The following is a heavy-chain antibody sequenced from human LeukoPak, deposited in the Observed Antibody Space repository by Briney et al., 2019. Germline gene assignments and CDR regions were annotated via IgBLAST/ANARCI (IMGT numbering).Heavy chain of an antibody. V-gene: IGHV3-11*01. CDR1: GFTFSDSY. J-gene: IGHJ3*02. D-gene: IGHD6-6*01. CDR3: AKGLISSSSIKDAFDI. CDR2: ISRTGSDI. Sequence: GGSLRLSCAASGFTFSDSYMNWIRQAPGKGLEWVSYISRTGSDINYADSVKGRFTISRDNAKNLLFLQMNSLRAEDTAVHYCAKGLISSSSIKDAFDIWGQGTMVTVSS.